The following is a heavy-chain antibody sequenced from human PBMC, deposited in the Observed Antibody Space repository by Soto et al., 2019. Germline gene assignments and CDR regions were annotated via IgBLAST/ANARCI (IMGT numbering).Heavy chain of an antibody. CDR2: FDPEDGET. V-gene: IGHV1-24*01. CDR1: GYTLTELS. J-gene: IGHJ4*02. D-gene: IGHD3-22*01. Sequence: ASVKVSCKVSGYTLTELSMHWVRQAPGKEHEWMGGFDPEDGETIYAQKFQGRVTMTEDTSTDTAYMALSSLRSEDTAAYYCATNPYYRRSWSCSHLRGQGTLGTLSS. CDR3: ATNPYYRRSWSCSHL.